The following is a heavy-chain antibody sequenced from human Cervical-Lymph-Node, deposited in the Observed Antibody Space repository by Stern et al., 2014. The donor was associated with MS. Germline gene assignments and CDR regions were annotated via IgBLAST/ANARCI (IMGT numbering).Heavy chain of an antibody. CDR3: ARDPHDYGDRFDY. V-gene: IGHV7-4-1*02. CDR2: INTNTGNP. J-gene: IGHJ4*02. D-gene: IGHD4-17*01. CDR1: GYSFTHFA. Sequence: VQLVESGSELKKPGASVKISCKASGYSFTHFALNWVRHAPGQGLQWMGWINTNTGNPSYAQAFTGRFVFSLDTSVSTAHLQISSLKAEDTAVYYCARDPHDYGDRFDYWGQGTLVTVSS.